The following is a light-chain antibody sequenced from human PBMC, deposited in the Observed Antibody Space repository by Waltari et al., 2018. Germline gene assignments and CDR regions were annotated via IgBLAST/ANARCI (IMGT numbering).Light chain of an antibody. CDR1: SSDVGGYNY. CDR3: SSYTSSSTWV. V-gene: IGLV2-14*01. CDR2: DVN. Sequence: QSALTQPASVSGSPGQSITISCTGTSSDVGGYNYVPWYQQHPGKAPKLMIYDVNKRPSGISNRFSGSKSGNTASLTISGLQAEDEADYYCSSYTSSSTWVFGGGTKLTVL. J-gene: IGLJ3*02.